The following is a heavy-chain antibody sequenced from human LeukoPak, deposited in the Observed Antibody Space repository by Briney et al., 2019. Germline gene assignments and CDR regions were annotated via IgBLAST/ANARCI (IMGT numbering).Heavy chain of an antibody. CDR1: GFTFSSYS. Sequence: GGSLRLSCAASGFTFSSYSMNWVRQAPGKGLEWVSYISSSSSTIYYADSVKGRFTISRDNAKNSLYLQMNSLRAEDTAVYYCAREGDLILRYFDWLGFDYWGQGTLVTVSS. CDR2: ISSSSSTI. V-gene: IGHV3-48*01. D-gene: IGHD3-9*01. J-gene: IGHJ4*02. CDR3: AREGDLILRYFDWLGFDY.